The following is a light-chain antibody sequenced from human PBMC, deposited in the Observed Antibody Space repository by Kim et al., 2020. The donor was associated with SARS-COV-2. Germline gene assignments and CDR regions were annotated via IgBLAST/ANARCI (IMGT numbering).Light chain of an antibody. V-gene: IGKV1-5*03. CDR1: QSISSW. CDR2: KAS. CDR3: QQYDSYPYT. J-gene: IGKJ2*01. Sequence: DIQMTQSPSTLSASVGDRVTITCRASQSISSWLAWYQQKPGKAPKLLIYKASSLEGGVPSRFSGSGSGTEFTLTISTLQPDDFATYSCQQYDSYPYTFGQGPKLEIK.